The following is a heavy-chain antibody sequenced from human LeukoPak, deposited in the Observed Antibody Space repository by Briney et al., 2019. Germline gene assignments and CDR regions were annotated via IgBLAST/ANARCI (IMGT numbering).Heavy chain of an antibody. J-gene: IGHJ5*02. Sequence: GGSLRLSCAASGFTFSSYWMSWVRQAPGKGLEWVANIKQDGSEKYYVDSVKGRFTISRDNAKNSLYLQMNSLRAEDTAVYYCARVMVWFGERRFDPWGQGTLVTVSS. CDR2: IKQDGSEK. D-gene: IGHD3-10*01. CDR3: ARVMVWFGERRFDP. CDR1: GFTFSSYW. V-gene: IGHV3-7*01.